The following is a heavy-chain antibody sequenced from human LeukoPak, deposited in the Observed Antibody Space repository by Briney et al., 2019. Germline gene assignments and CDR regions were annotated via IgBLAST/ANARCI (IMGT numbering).Heavy chain of an antibody. Sequence: PGGSLRLSCAASGFTFTYFAMNWVRQAPGKGLEWVSAINGNDDTTFYADSAKGRFTTSRDNSKNTLYLQMNSLRAEDTAVYYCAKGEKTTVTTYFDYWGQGTLVTVSS. CDR1: GFTFTYFA. CDR3: AKGEKTTVTTYFDY. J-gene: IGHJ4*02. D-gene: IGHD4-17*01. CDR2: INGNDDTT. V-gene: IGHV3-23*01.